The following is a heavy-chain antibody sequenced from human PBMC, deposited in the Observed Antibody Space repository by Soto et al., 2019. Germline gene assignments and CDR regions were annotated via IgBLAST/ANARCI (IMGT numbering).Heavy chain of an antibody. CDR2: IYYSGST. CDR1: GGSISSSSYY. J-gene: IGHJ5*02. D-gene: IGHD6-13*01. Sequence: SETLSLTCTVSGGSISSSSYYWGWIRQPPGKGLEWIGSIYYSGSTYYNPSLKSRVTISVDTSKNQFSLKLSSVTAADTAVYYCARHPIRSWYQLNWFDPWGQGTLVTVSS. CDR3: ARHPIRSWYQLNWFDP. V-gene: IGHV4-39*01.